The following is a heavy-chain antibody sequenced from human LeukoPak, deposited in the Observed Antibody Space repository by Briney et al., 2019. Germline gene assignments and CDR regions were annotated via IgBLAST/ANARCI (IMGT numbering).Heavy chain of an antibody. CDR2: IYYSGSI. Sequence: SETLSLTCTVSGGSISSYYWSWIRQPPGKGLEWIGYIYYSGSINYNPSLKSRVTISVDTSRNQFSLKLSSVTAADTAVYYCAREFVVVPAANNWFDPWGQGTLVTVSS. CDR1: GGSISSYY. V-gene: IGHV4-59*12. CDR3: AREFVVVPAANNWFDP. J-gene: IGHJ5*02. D-gene: IGHD2-2*01.